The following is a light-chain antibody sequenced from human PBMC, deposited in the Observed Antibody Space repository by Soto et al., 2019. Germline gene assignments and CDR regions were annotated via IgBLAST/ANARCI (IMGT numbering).Light chain of an antibody. Sequence: DIVMTQSPLSLPVTPGEPASISCRSSQSLLHSNGKNYVDWYLQKPGQSTQLLIYLASTRASGVPDRFSGSGSGTDFTLKISRVEAGDVGIYYCLQALQSPRTFGQGTKVEIK. V-gene: IGKV2-28*01. CDR1: QSLLHSNGKNY. J-gene: IGKJ2*01. CDR3: LQALQSPRT. CDR2: LAS.